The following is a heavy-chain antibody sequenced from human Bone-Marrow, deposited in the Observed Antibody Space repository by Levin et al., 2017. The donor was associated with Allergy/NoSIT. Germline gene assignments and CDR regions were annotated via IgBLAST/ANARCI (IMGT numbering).Heavy chain of an antibody. Sequence: GGSLRLSCVASGFTFSTFWMHWVRQAPGKGLVWLSHIKGDGSATTYADSVKGRFTISRDNAKNTLYLQMNSLSAEDTAVYYCVRDLYGRDDHWGQGTLVTVSS. V-gene: IGHV3-74*03. CDR3: VRDLYGRDDH. CDR2: IKGDGSAT. J-gene: IGHJ4*02. CDR1: GFTFSTFW. D-gene: IGHD2-2*02.